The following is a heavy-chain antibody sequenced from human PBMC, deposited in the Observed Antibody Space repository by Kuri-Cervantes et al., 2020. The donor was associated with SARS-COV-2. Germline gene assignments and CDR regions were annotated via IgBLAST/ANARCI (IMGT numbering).Heavy chain of an antibody. Sequence: GESLKISCKVSGYTFTTHWIGWLRQMPGKGLEWMGTIYPSDSDTRYSPSFQGQVIISVDRSINTAYLQWSSLKPSDTAIYYCARRGSATTFLDYWGQGTQVTVSS. CDR3: ARRGSATTFLDY. CDR1: GYTFTTHW. CDR2: IYPSDSDT. D-gene: IGHD2-15*01. J-gene: IGHJ4*02. V-gene: IGHV5-51*01.